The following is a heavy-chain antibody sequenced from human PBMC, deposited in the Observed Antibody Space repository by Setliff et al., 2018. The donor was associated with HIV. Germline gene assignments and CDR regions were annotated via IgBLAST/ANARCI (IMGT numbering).Heavy chain of an antibody. CDR1: GGSISSGGYY. CDR2: IYSSGTK. J-gene: IGHJ6*03. V-gene: IGHV4-31*03. CDR3: ARGFCSGGFCHPNFYYYMDV. D-gene: IGHD2-15*01. Sequence: SETLSLTCTVSGGSISSGGYYWTWIRQHPVKGLEWIGYIYSSGTKYYNPSLKSRLAISLDTSKNQFSLNLKSVTAADAAVYYCARGFCSGGFCHPNFYYYMDVWGKGTTVTVSS.